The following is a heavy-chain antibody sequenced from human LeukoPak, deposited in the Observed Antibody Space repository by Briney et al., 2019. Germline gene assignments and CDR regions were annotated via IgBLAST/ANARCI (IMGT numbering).Heavy chain of an antibody. CDR2: ITGSGGTT. V-gene: IGHV3-23*01. CDR3: AKDRGYCSSTSCYLNYMDV. CDR1: GFTFTNYV. Sequence: GGSLRLSCAASGFTFTNYVMSWVRQPPGKGLEWVSTITGSGGTTYYADSVKGRFTISRDNSKNTLSLQMNSLRAEDTAVYYCAKDRGYCSSTSCYLNYMDVWGKGTTVTVSS. D-gene: IGHD2-2*01. J-gene: IGHJ6*03.